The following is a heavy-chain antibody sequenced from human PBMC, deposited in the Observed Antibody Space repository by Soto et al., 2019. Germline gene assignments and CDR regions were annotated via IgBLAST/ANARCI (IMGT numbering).Heavy chain of an antibody. Sequence: ASVKVSCKASGYTFTSYYMHWVRQAPGQGLEWMGIINPSGGSTSYAQKFQGRVTMTRDTSTSTVYMELSSLRSEDTAVYYCASPGGVLEPLTGWGQGTLVTVSS. CDR3: ASPGGVLEPLTG. CDR1: GYTFTSYY. CDR2: INPSGGST. J-gene: IGHJ4*02. D-gene: IGHD1-1*01. V-gene: IGHV1-46*01.